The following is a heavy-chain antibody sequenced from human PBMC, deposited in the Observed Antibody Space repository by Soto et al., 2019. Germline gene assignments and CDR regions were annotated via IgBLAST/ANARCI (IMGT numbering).Heavy chain of an antibody. CDR3: AGLTTVTTFDY. J-gene: IGHJ4*02. Sequence: GGSLRLSCAASGFTFSSYWMHWVRQAPGKGLVWVSRINSDGSSTSYADSVKGRFTISRDNAKNTLYLQMNSLRAEDTAVYYCAGLTTVTTFDYWGQGTLVTVSS. V-gene: IGHV3-74*01. CDR2: INSDGSST. CDR1: GFTFSSYW. D-gene: IGHD4-17*01.